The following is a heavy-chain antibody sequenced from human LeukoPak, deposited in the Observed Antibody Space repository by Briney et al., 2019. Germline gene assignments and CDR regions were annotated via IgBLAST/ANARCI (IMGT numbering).Heavy chain of an antibody. V-gene: IGHV3-23*01. J-gene: IGHJ5*02. Sequence: GGSLRRSCAASGFTFSSYAMSWVRQAPGKGLEWVSAISGSGGSTYHADSVKGRFTISRDNSKNTLYLQMNSLRAEDTAVYYCAKETVWFGELGPSYNWFDPWGQGTLVTVSS. CDR1: GFTFSSYA. CDR2: ISGSGGST. CDR3: AKETVWFGELGPSYNWFDP. D-gene: IGHD3-10*01.